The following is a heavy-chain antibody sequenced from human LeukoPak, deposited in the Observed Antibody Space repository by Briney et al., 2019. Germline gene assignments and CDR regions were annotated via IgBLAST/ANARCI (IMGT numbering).Heavy chain of an antibody. V-gene: IGHV4-31*03. CDR3: ASTTYYYDSSGYPERDFDY. J-gene: IGHJ4*02. Sequence: PSETLSLTCTVSGGSISSSSYYWGWIRQPPGKGLEWIGYIYYSGSTYYNPSLKSRVTISVDTSKNQFSLKLSSVTAADTAVYYCASTTYYYDSSGYPERDFDYWGQGTLVTVSS. CDR2: IYYSGST. CDR1: GGSISSSSYY. D-gene: IGHD3-22*01.